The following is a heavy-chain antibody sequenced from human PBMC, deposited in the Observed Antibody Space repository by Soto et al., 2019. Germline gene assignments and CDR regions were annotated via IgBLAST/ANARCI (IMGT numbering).Heavy chain of an antibody. D-gene: IGHD1-1*01. Sequence: PGGSLRLSCAASGFTFGTYGMHWVRQAPGKGLEWVSALYDLDGTYYADSVKGRFTTSSDSSRTTVYLQMNSLRPDDTAVYSCATWHLQEHAYDIWGQGTMVTVSS. V-gene: IGHV3-NL1*01. CDR3: ATWHLQEHAYDI. J-gene: IGHJ3*02. CDR2: LYDLDGT. CDR1: GFTFGTYG.